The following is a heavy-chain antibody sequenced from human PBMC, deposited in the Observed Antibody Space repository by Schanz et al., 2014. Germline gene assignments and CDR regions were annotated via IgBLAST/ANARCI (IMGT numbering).Heavy chain of an antibody. D-gene: IGHD3-3*01. CDR2: LSGSGAGT. J-gene: IGHJ4*02. CDR3: ARDLLVSHYDFWSGNDY. CDR1: GFTFSGYA. Sequence: EVQLVESGGGLVQPRGSLRLSCAASGFTFSGYAMSWVRQAPGKGLEWVSTLSGSGAGTFYADSVKGRFTISRDNSKNTLYLQMNSLRADDTAVYYCARDLLVSHYDFWSGNDYWGQGTLVTVSS. V-gene: IGHV3-23*04.